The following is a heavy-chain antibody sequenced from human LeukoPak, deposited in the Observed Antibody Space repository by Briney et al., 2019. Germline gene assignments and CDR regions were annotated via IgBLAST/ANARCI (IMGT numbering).Heavy chain of an antibody. Sequence: PGGSLRLSCAASGFTFSNYGMHWVRQAPGKGLEWVAVIWYDGSNKYYADSVKGRFTISRDNSKNTLYLQMNSLRAEDTAVYYCAKGLYDSSGFLVFARGQGTLVTVSS. D-gene: IGHD3-22*01. V-gene: IGHV3-33*06. CDR1: GFTFSNYG. CDR2: IWYDGSNK. CDR3: AKGLYDSSGFLVFA. J-gene: IGHJ4*02.